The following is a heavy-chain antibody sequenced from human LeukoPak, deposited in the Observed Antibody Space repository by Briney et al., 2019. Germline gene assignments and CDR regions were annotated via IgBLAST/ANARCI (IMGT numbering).Heavy chain of an antibody. J-gene: IGHJ4*02. V-gene: IGHV3-30*02. D-gene: IGHD6-13*01. Sequence: GGSLRLSCAASGFTFSSYGMHWVRQAPGKGLEWVTFIRYDGSNKYYADSVKGRFTVSRDNSKNTLYLQMNSLRAEDTAVYYCAKNRHSSSFYYFDYWGQGGLVTVSS. CDR3: AKNRHSSSFYYFDY. CDR2: IRYDGSNK. CDR1: GFTFSSYG.